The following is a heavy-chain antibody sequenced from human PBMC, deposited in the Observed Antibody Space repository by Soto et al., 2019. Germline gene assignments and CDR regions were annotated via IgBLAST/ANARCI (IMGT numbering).Heavy chain of an antibody. J-gene: IGHJ4*02. CDR3: VSQRTSVLTQAYFDY. Sequence: SETLSLTCTVSGGSVSNSNYYWGWIRQSPGKGLEWIGSVYYRGRSYSKSSVKSRVTISVDTSKNQFSLNLNSVTASDTAVYFCVSQRTSVLTQAYFDYWGPGALVTVSS. D-gene: IGHD2-8*01. V-gene: IGHV4-39*01. CDR1: GGSVSNSNYY. CDR2: VYYRGRS.